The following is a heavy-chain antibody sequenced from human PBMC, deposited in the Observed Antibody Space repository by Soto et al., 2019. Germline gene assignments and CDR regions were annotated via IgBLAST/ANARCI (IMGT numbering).Heavy chain of an antibody. CDR1: GGSISDSDYY. D-gene: IGHD2-8*02. Sequence: SETLSLTCTVSGGSISDSDYYWGWIRLPPGKGLEWIGHVHYSGTTYYHPSLKSRVTIPTDTSKNSFSLKLTSVTAADTAVYYCAARHCVGGVCYYFDYWGQGALVTVSS. CDR2: VHYSGTT. CDR3: AARHCVGGVCYYFDY. V-gene: IGHV4-39*01. J-gene: IGHJ4*02.